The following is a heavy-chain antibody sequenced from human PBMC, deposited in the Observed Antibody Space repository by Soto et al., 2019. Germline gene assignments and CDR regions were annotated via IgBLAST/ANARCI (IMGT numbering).Heavy chain of an antibody. CDR1: GFTFSNFD. CDR3: AREGSVSSSDYYAYYYGMDV. Sequence: DVQLVESGGGLVKPGGSRRLSCAASGFTFSNFDMNWVGQAPGKGLEWVSYITSSGGTIYYADSVKGRFTISRDNAKNSLYLQMNSLRGEDTAVYYCAREGSVSSSDYYAYYYGMDVWGLGTTVTVS. CDR2: ITSSGGTI. J-gene: IGHJ6*02. D-gene: IGHD3-10*01. V-gene: IGHV3-48*03.